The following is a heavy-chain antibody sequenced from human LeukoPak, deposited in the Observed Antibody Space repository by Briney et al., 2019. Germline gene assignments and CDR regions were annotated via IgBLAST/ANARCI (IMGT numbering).Heavy chain of an antibody. CDR2: IYYSGST. V-gene: IGHV4-39*07. CDR1: GGSISSSSYY. J-gene: IGHJ5*02. CDR3: ARDRLEPYCSSTSCLSWDWFDP. Sequence: SETLSLTCTVSGGSISSSSYYWGWIRQPPGKGLEWIGSIYYSGSTYYNPSLKSRVTISVDTSKNQFSLKLSSVTAADTAVYYCARDRLEPYCSSTSCLSWDWFDPWGQGTLVTVSS. D-gene: IGHD2-2*01.